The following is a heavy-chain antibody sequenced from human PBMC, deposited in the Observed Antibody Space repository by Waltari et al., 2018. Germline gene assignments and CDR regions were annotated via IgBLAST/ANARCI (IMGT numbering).Heavy chain of an antibody. J-gene: IGHJ4*02. Sequence: EVQLVESGGGLVQPGGSLRLSCAASGFTFSSYSMNWVRQAPGKGLEWVSYISSSSSTIYYADSVKGRFTISRDNAKNSLYLQMNSLRAEDTAVYYCARDIATMYSSGWGGDYWGQGTLVTVSS. V-gene: IGHV3-48*01. CDR3: ARDIATMYSSGWGGDY. CDR1: GFTFSSYS. D-gene: IGHD6-19*01. CDR2: ISSSSSTI.